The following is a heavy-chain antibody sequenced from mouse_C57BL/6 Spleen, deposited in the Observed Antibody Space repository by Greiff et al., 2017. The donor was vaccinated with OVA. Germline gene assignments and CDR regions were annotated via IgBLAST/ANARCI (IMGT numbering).Heavy chain of an antibody. J-gene: IGHJ1*03. D-gene: IGHD2-4*01. CDR2: ISSGSSTI. Sequence: DVKLVESGGGLVKPGGSLKLSCAASGFTFSDYGMHWVRQAPEKGLEWVAYISSGSSTIYYADPVKGRFTISRDNAKNTLFLQMTSLRSEDTAMYYCARTYYDYWYFDVWGTGTTVTVSS. CDR3: ARTYYDYWYFDV. CDR1: GFTFSDYG. V-gene: IGHV5-17*01.